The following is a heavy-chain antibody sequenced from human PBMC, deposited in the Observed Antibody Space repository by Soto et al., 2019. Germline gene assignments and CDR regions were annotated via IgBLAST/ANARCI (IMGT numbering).Heavy chain of an antibody. CDR3: ARVMITFGGLRYYYYMDV. D-gene: IGHD3-16*01. Sequence: SETLSLTCAVSGGSFSGYYWSWIRQPPGKGLEWIGEINHSGSTNYNPSLKSRVTISVDTSKNQFSLKLSSVTAADTAVYYCARVMITFGGLRYYYYMDVWGKGTTVTVSS. CDR2: INHSGST. V-gene: IGHV4-34*01. CDR1: GGSFSGYY. J-gene: IGHJ6*03.